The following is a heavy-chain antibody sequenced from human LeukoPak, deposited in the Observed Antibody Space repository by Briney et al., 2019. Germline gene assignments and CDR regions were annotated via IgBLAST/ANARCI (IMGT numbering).Heavy chain of an antibody. D-gene: IGHD1-1*01. CDR3: ARDMSRYNWNDWFDP. V-gene: IGHV1-18*01. CDR1: GYTFTSYG. CDR2: ISAYNGNT. Sequence: AASVKVSCKASGYTFTSYGISWVRQAPGQGLEWMGWISAYNGNTNYAQKLQGRVTMTTDTSTSTAYMELRSLRSDDTAVYYCARDMSRYNWNDWFDPWGQGTLVTVSS. J-gene: IGHJ5*02.